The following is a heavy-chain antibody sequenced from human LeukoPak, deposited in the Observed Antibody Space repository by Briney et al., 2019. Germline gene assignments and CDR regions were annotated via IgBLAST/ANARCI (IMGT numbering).Heavy chain of an antibody. CDR2: INAGNGNT. Sequence: GASVKVSCKASGYTFTNYAMHWVRQAPGQRLEWMGWINAGNGNTKYLQKFQGRVTITRDTSASTAYMKLSSLRSEDTAVYYCARDRGVTMVRGVIDSFDYWGQGTLVTVSS. D-gene: IGHD3-10*01. J-gene: IGHJ4*02. V-gene: IGHV1-3*01. CDR1: GYTFTNYA. CDR3: ARDRGVTMVRGVIDSFDY.